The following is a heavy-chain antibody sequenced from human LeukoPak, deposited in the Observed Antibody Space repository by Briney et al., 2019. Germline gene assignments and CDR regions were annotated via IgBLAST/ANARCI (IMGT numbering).Heavy chain of an antibody. CDR3: AKDQWSFSYFDY. V-gene: IGHV3-48*03. D-gene: IGHD1-26*01. J-gene: IGHJ4*02. Sequence: GGSLRLSCAASGFTFSSYEMNWVRQAPGKGLEWVSYISSSGSTTYYADSVKGRFTISRDNSKNTLYLQMNSLRAEDTAVYYCAKDQWSFSYFDYWGQGTLVTVSS. CDR1: GFTFSSYE. CDR2: ISSSGSTT.